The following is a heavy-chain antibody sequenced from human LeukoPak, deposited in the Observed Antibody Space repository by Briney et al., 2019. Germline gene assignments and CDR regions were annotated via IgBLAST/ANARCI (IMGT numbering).Heavy chain of an antibody. CDR2: INPNSGGT. V-gene: IGHV1-2*02. Sequence: ASVKVSCKASGYTFTGYYMHWVRQAPGQGLKWMGWINPNSGGTNYAQKFQGRVTMTRDTSISTAYMEQSRLRSDDTAVYYCAREDIVVVPAAIDYWGQGTLVTVSS. CDR3: AREDIVVVPAAIDY. J-gene: IGHJ4*02. CDR1: GYTFTGYY. D-gene: IGHD2-2*01.